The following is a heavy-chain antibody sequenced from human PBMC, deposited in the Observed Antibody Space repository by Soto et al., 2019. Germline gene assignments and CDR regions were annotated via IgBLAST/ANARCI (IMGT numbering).Heavy chain of an antibody. CDR3: ARYCSSATCYGVFDY. J-gene: IGHJ4*02. V-gene: IGHV4-34*01. CDR2: ISHSGST. D-gene: IGHD2-2*01. CDR1: GGSFSGYY. Sequence: QVQLQQWGAGLLKPSETLSLTCAVYGGSFSGYYWSWIRQSPGKGLEWIGEISHSGSTIYNPPLESRVTISADTSKNQFSLRLSSVTAADTVLYYCARYCSSATCYGVFDYWGQGTLVTVSS.